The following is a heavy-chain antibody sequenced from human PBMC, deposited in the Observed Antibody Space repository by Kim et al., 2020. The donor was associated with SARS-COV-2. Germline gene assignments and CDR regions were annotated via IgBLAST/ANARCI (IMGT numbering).Heavy chain of an antibody. V-gene: IGHV4-31*03. CDR2: ISYSENT. CDR1: GGSISSGGYY. D-gene: IGHD2-2*01. CDR3: ARGYCSSTNCYWFDP. Sequence: SETLSLTCTVSGGSISSGGYYWSWIRQHPGKGLEWIGYISYSENTYYNPSLKSRITISVDTSKRQFFLKLSSVTAADTAMYYCARGYCSSTNCYWFDPWGQGPLVAVSS. J-gene: IGHJ5*02.